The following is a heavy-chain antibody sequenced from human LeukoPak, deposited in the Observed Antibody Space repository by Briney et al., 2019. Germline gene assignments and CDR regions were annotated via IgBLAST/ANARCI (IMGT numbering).Heavy chain of an antibody. CDR1: GGTFSSYA. CDR3: ARGKGRGYSGYDPLYYYYGMDV. Sequence: GASVKVSCKASGGTFSSYAISWVRQAPGQGLEWMGGIIPIFGTANYAQKFQGRVTITADESTSTAYMELSSLRSEDTVVYYCARGKGRGYSGYDPLYYYYGMDVWGQGTTVTVSS. J-gene: IGHJ6*02. D-gene: IGHD5-12*01. CDR2: IIPIFGTA. V-gene: IGHV1-69*13.